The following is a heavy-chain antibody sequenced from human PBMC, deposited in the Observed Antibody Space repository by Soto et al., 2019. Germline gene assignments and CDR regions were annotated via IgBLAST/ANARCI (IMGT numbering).Heavy chain of an antibody. CDR2: ISADNGNT. CDR3: AREYCSSTRCYQPDY. CDR1: GYTLTSYG. V-gene: IGHV1-18*01. Sequence: QVQLVQSGAEVKKPGASVKVSCKASGYTLTSYGISWVRQAPGQGLEWMGWISADNGNTNYVQKLQGRVTMTTDTATSPAYMELRSLRSDDTAVYYCAREYCSSTRCYQPDYWGQGTLVTVSS. J-gene: IGHJ4*02. D-gene: IGHD2-2*01.